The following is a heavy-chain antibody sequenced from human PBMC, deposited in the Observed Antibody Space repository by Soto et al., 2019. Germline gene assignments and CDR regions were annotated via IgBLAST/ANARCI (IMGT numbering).Heavy chain of an antibody. CDR3: ARQGDCSSTSCYLRENYYYYYDMDV. D-gene: IGHD2-2*01. J-gene: IGHJ6*03. Sequence: PGKGLEWIGSIYYSGSTYYNPSLKSRVTISVDTSKNQFSLKLSSVTAADTAVYYCARQGDCSSTSCYLRENYYYYYDMDVWGKGTTVTGSS. CDR2: IYYSGST. V-gene: IGHV4-39*01.